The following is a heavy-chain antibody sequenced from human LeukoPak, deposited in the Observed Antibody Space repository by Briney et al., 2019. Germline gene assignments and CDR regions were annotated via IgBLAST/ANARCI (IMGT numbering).Heavy chain of an antibody. CDR2: IKQDGSEN. CDR1: GFTFSSYW. V-gene: IGHV3-7*01. J-gene: IGHJ6*03. D-gene: IGHD3-3*01. CDR3: ARDQTYYDFWSGYRYYYYMDV. Sequence: GGSLRLSCAASGFTFSSYWMSWVRQAPGKGLEWVANIKQDGSENYYVDSVKGRFTISRDNAKNSLYLQMNSLRAEDTAVYYCARDQTYYDFWSGYRYYYYMDVWGKGTTVTVSS.